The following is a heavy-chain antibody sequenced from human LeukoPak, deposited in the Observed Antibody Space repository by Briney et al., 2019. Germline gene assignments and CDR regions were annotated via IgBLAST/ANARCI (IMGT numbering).Heavy chain of an antibody. CDR1: GGSISSGGYS. D-gene: IGHD3-22*01. Sequence: PSETLSLTCAVSGGSISSGGYSWSWIRQPPGKGLEWIGYIYHSGSTYYNPSLKSRVTISVDRSKNQFSLKLSSVTAADTAVYYCARGYDSSGYCLDYRGQGTLVTVSS. V-gene: IGHV4-30-2*01. CDR2: IYHSGST. CDR3: ARGYDSSGYCLDY. J-gene: IGHJ4*02.